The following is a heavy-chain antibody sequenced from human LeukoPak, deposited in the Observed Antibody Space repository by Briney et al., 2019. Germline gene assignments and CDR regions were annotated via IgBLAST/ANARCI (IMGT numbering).Heavy chain of an antibody. CDR2: INPNSGGT. CDR3: ARTGYDILTGTKKEVDY. V-gene: IGHV1-2*02. Sequence: ASVKVSCKASGYTFTGYYMHWVRQAPGQGLEWMGWINPNSGGTNYAQKFQGRVTMTRDTSISTAYMELRSLRSDDTAVYYCARTGYDILTGTKKEVDYWGQGTLVTVSS. D-gene: IGHD3-9*01. J-gene: IGHJ4*02. CDR1: GYTFTGYY.